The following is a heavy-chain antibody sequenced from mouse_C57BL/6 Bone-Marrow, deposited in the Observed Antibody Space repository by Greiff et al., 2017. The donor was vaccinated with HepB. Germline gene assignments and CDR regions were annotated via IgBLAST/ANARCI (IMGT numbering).Heavy chain of an antibody. Sequence: QVTLKVSGPGILQPSQTLSLTCSFSGFSLSTFGMGVGWIRQPSGKGLEWLAHIWWDDDKYYNPALKSRLTISKDTSKNQVFLKIANVDTADTATYYCARMRGHDYDGPWYFDVWGTGTTVTVSS. J-gene: IGHJ1*03. D-gene: IGHD2-4*01. CDR3: ARMRGHDYDGPWYFDV. CDR1: GFSLSTFGMG. V-gene: IGHV8-8*01. CDR2: IWWDDDK.